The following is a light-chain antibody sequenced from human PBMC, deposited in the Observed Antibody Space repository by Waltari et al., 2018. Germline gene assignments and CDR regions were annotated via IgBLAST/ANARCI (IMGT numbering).Light chain of an antibody. CDR3: QQCYSSPYT. CDR1: QSISSN. Sequence: EIVMTQSPVTLSVSPGERATLSCRASQSISSNLAWYQQKPGQSPRLLIHGASTRATGIPARFSGSGSGTDFSLTINNLQADDVAVYFCQQCYSSPYTFGRGTKLEIK. CDR2: GAS. V-gene: IGKV3-15*01. J-gene: IGKJ2*01.